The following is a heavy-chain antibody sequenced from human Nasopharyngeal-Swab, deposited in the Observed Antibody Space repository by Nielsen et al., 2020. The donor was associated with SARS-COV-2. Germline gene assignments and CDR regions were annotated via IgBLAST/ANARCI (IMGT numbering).Heavy chain of an antibody. CDR3: ARDPMITFGGVIVADYYYYGMDV. CDR2: ISYDGSNK. Sequence: GGSLRLSCAASGFTFSSYAMHWVRQAPGKGLEWMTLISYDGSNKYYADSVKGRFTISRDNSKNTLYLQMNSLRAEDTAVYYCARDPMITFGGVIVADYYYYGMDVWGQGTTVTVSS. CDR1: GFTFSSYA. D-gene: IGHD3-16*02. J-gene: IGHJ6*02. V-gene: IGHV3-30*04.